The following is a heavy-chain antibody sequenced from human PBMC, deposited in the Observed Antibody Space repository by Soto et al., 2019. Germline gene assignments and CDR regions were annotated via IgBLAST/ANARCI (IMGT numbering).Heavy chain of an antibody. Sequence: PGGSLRRSCAASGFTFSSYAMSWVRQAPGKGLEWVSAISGSGGSTYYGDSVKGRFTISRDNTKNTVYLQMNSLRAEDTAVYYCAKYGGAVACYNWFGPWGHLPLFTVSS. D-gene: IGHD6-19*01. V-gene: IGHV3-23*01. CDR1: GFTFSSYA. CDR2: ISGSGGST. J-gene: IGHJ5*02. CDR3: AKYGGAVACYNWFGP.